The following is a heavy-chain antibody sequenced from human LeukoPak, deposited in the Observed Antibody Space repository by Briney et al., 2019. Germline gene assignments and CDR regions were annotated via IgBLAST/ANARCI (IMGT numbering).Heavy chain of an antibody. J-gene: IGHJ4*02. V-gene: IGHV1-8*01. CDR1: GYTFTNND. D-gene: IGHD6-19*01. Sequence: ASVKVSCKASGYTFTNNDINWVRQATGQGIEWMGWVSPDGGDTGYAPNFRGRVTMTTDTSINTAYMELTSLTSEDTAIYYCTRGRAAGDWGQGTLVTVSS. CDR3: TRGRAAGD. CDR2: VSPDGGDT.